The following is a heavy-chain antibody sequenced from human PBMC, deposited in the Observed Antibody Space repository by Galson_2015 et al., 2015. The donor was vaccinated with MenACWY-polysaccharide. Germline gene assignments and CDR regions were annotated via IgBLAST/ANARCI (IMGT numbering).Heavy chain of an antibody. Sequence: SLRLSCAASGFTFSSYWMSWVRQAPGKGLEWVANIKQDGSEKYYVDSVKGRFTISRDNAKNSLYLQMNSLRAEDTAVYYCAREAIWGGSGSYYNGEGEYYFDYWGQGTLVTVSS. CDR3: AREAIWGGSGSYYNGEGEYYFDY. CDR2: IKQDGSEK. V-gene: IGHV3-7*01. CDR1: GFTFSSYW. D-gene: IGHD3-10*01. J-gene: IGHJ4*02.